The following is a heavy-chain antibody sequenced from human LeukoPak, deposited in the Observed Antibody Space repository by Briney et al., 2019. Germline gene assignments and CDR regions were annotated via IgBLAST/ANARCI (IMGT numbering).Heavy chain of an antibody. V-gene: IGHV4-34*01. CDR3: ARGLISGSYSRSLDY. J-gene: IGHJ4*02. Sequence: KPSETLSLTCAVYGGSFSGYYWSWTRQPPGKGLEWIGEINHSGSTNYNPSLKSRVTTSVDTSKNQFSLKLSSVTAADTAVYYCARGLISGSYSRSLDYWGQGTLVTVSS. D-gene: IGHD1-26*01. CDR2: INHSGST. CDR1: GGSFSGYY.